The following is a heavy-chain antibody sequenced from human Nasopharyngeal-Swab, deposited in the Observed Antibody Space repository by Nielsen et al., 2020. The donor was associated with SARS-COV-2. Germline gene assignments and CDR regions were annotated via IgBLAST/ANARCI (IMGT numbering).Heavy chain of an antibody. CDR3: AREGYTSGYYDY. Sequence: GSLRLSCQASGYSFNSYWIGWVRQMPGKGLEWMAIIYPGDSDTRYNPSFQGQVTISVDKSISTAYLHWSSLRAPDTAMYYCAREGYTSGYYDYWGRGTLVTVSS. CDR1: GYSFNSYW. J-gene: IGHJ4*02. D-gene: IGHD6-19*01. V-gene: IGHV5-51*01. CDR2: IYPGDSDT.